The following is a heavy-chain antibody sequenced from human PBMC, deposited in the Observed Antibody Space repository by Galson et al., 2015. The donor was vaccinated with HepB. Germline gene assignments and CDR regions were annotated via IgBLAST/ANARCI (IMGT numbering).Heavy chain of an antibody. Sequence: SVKVSCKASGDTFTNYYVHWVRQAPGQGLEWMGWINPNSGSTKYAQKFQNRVTMTRDTSISTVYVELNSLRSDDTAVYYCARARVRFLEWFSHQRSSFDPWGQGTLVTVSS. CDR2: INPNSGST. CDR1: GDTFTNYY. D-gene: IGHD3-3*01. J-gene: IGHJ5*02. CDR3: ARARVRFLEWFSHQRSSFDP. V-gene: IGHV1-2*02.